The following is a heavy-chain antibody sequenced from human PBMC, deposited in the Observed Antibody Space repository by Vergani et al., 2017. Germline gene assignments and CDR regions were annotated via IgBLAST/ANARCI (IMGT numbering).Heavy chain of an antibody. Sequence: QVQLVESGGGVVQPGRSLRLSCAASGFTFSSYGMHWVRQAPGKGLEWVAVISYDGSNKYYADSVKGRFTISRDKSKTTLDLQMNSLRAEDTAVYYCAKIPLYCSGGSCRDRMDVWGQGTTVTVSS. J-gene: IGHJ6*02. CDR1: GFTFSSYG. CDR3: AKIPLYCSGGSCRDRMDV. CDR2: ISYDGSNK. V-gene: IGHV3-30*18. D-gene: IGHD2-15*01.